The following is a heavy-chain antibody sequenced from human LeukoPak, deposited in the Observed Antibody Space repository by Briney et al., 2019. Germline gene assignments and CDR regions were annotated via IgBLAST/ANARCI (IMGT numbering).Heavy chain of an antibody. J-gene: IGHJ4*02. D-gene: IGHD6-19*01. CDR3: ARDRSVAGNRAFGY. CDR2: VNPSGGST. Sequence: ASVKVSCKGAGYTFTSYDMHWVRKAPGQGLELMGIVNPSGGSTSYAQKFQGRVTMTRDTSTSTVYMQLSSLRSEDTAVYHCARDRSVAGNRAFGYWGQGTLVTVSS. CDR1: GYTFTSYD. V-gene: IGHV1-46*01.